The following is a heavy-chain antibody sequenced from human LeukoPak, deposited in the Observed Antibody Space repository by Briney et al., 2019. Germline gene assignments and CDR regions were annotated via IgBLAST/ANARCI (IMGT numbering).Heavy chain of an antibody. CDR2: INHSGST. Sequence: PSETLSLTCAVYGGSFSGYYWSWIRQPPGKGLEWIGEINHSGSTNYNPSLKSRVTISVDTSKNQFSLKLSSVTAADTAVYYCARDHRFRYGSGRITNIPPQRGMDVWGQGTTVTVSS. CDR1: GGSFSGYY. J-gene: IGHJ6*02. CDR3: ARDHRFRYGSGRITNIPPQRGMDV. V-gene: IGHV4-34*01. D-gene: IGHD3-10*01.